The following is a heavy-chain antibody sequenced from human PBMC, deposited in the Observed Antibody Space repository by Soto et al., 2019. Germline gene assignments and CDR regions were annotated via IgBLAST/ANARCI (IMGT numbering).Heavy chain of an antibody. CDR3: TKYSSSPAYYYYYIAV. D-gene: IGHD6-6*01. Sequence: EGQVLESGGGLVQPGGSLRLSCAGSGFTFTSYAMGWVREAPGKGLEWVSGISGSSGNTYYADSVKGQSTISRDKSKNTLYMDINSLRAEDRAVYYCTKYSSSPAYYYYYIAVCGKGATVTVSS. CDR1: GFTFTSYA. V-gene: IGHV3-23*01. J-gene: IGHJ6*03. CDR2: ISGSSGNT.